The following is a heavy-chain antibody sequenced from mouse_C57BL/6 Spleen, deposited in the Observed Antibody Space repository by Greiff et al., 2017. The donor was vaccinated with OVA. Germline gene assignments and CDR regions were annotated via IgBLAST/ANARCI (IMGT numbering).Heavy chain of an antibody. J-gene: IGHJ1*03. V-gene: IGHV1-20*01. CDR3: AYYYGSSYEYFDV. D-gene: IGHD1-1*01. CDR1: GYSFTGYF. Sequence: EVQLQQSGPELVKPGDSVKISCKASGYSFTGYFMNWVLQSHGKSLEWIGRINPYNGDTFYNQKFKGKATLTVDKPSRTAHMELQSLTSEDSAVYYCAYYYGSSYEYFDVWGTGTTVTVSS. CDR2: INPYNGDT.